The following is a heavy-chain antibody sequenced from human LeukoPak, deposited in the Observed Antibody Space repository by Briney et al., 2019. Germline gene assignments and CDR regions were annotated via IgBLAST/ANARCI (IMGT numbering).Heavy chain of an antibody. CDR2: INPNSGGT. Sequence: ASVKVSCKASGYTFTGYYMHWVRQAPGQGLEWMGRINPNSGGTNYAQKFQGRVTMTRDTSISTAYMGLSRLRSDDTAVYYCARALGDGYNRGDAFDIWGQGTMVTVSS. CDR1: GYTFTGYY. D-gene: IGHD5-24*01. V-gene: IGHV1-2*06. CDR3: ARALGDGYNRGDAFDI. J-gene: IGHJ3*02.